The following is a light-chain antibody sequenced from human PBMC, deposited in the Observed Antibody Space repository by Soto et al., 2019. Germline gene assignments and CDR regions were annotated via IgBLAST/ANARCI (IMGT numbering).Light chain of an antibody. CDR1: SSNIGAGYD. CDR3: QSYDSSHYV. Sequence: QSVLTQPPSVSGAPGQRVTISCTGSSSNIGAGYDVHWYQQLPGTAPKLLIYGNSNRPSGVPDRYSGSKSDTSDSLAITGFQAEDEADYYCQSYDSSHYVFGTGTKATVL. V-gene: IGLV1-40*01. CDR2: GNS. J-gene: IGLJ1*01.